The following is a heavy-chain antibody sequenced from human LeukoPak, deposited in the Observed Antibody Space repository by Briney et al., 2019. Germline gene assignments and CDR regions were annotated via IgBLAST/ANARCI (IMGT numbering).Heavy chain of an antibody. D-gene: IGHD2-15*01. CDR2: MNPNSGNT. CDR3: ARVGVRGIVARGAFDI. CDR1: GYTFTSYD. Sequence: WASVKVSCMASGYTFTSYDINWVRQATGQGLEWMGWMNPNSGNTGYAQKFQGRVTITRNTSISTAYMELSSLRSEDTAVYYCARVGVRGIVARGAFDIWGQGTMVTVSS. J-gene: IGHJ3*02. V-gene: IGHV1-8*03.